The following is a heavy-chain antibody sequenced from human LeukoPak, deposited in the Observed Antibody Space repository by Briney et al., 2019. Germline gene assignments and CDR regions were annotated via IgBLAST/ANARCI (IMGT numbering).Heavy chain of an antibody. Sequence: GGSLRLSCAASGFTFSSYSMNWVRQAPGKGLEWVSSISRSSSYIYYADSAKGRFTISRDNAKNSLYLQMNSLRAEDTAVYCAELGITMIGGVWGKGTTVTISS. D-gene: IGHD3-10*02. V-gene: IGHV3-21*01. CDR1: GFTFSSYS. CDR3: ELGITMIGGV. CDR2: ISRSSSYI. J-gene: IGHJ6*04.